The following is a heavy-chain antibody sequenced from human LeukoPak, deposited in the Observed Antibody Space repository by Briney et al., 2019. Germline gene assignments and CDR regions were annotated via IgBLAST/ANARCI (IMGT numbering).Heavy chain of an antibody. CDR1: GFTFSSYS. D-gene: IGHD2-15*01. CDR3: ASYYCSGGSCPSAFDY. J-gene: IGHJ4*02. Sequence: GGSLRLSCAASGFTFSSYSMNWVRQAPGKGLEWVSSISTGSRYIDYADSVKGRFTISRDNAKNSLYLQMNSLRAEDTAVYYCASYYCSGGSCPSAFDYWGQGTLVTVSS. V-gene: IGHV3-21*01. CDR2: ISTGSRYI.